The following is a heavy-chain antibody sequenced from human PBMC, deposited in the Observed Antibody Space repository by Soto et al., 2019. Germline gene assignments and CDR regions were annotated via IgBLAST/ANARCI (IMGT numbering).Heavy chain of an antibody. V-gene: IGHV3-73*01. CDR2: IRSKANTYAT. Sequence: GGSLRLSCAASGFAFSDSTIHWVRQASGKGLEWVGRIRSKANTYATAYTASVRGRFTVSRDDSNSTAYLQMNSLKSEDTAVYFCTGRIVATEPVFDSWGQGTLVTVSS. J-gene: IGHJ4*02. D-gene: IGHD5-12*01. CDR1: GFAFSDST. CDR3: TGRIVATEPVFDS.